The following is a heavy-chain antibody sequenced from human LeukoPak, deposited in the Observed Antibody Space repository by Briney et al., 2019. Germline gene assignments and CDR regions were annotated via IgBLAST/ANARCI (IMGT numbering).Heavy chain of an antibody. D-gene: IGHD3-3*01. V-gene: IGHV3-21*01. CDR3: ARGSLEARAFDI. J-gene: IGHJ3*02. CDR2: INSSSSYI. Sequence: GGSLRLSCAASGFTFSSYNMNWVRQAPGKGLEWVSSINSSSSYIYYADSMKGRFTISRDNAKNSLYLQMDSLRAEDTAVYYCARGSLEARAFDIWGQGTMVTVSS. CDR1: GFTFSSYN.